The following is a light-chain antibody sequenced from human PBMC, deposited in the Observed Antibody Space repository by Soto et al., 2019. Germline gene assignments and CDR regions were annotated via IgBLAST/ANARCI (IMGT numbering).Light chain of an antibody. CDR2: GSS. V-gene: IGKV3-20*01. CDR3: QQYGSSPPYT. CDR1: QTVSGNY. Sequence: EIVLTQSLGILSLSPGERATLSCRASQTVSGNYLAWYQQKPGQSPRLLIYGSSDRATGIPDRFSGSGSGTDFTLTINRVEPEDFAVYYCQQYGSSPPYTFGQGTTLEI. J-gene: IGKJ2*01.